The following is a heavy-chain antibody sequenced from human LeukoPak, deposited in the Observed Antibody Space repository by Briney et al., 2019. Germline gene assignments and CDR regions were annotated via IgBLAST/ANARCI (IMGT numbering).Heavy chain of an antibody. D-gene: IGHD3-3*01. CDR3: ASPGGYDFWSGPFDY. J-gene: IGHJ4*02. Sequence: PGRSLRLSCVASAFTFSIYGMHWGRQAPGKGLEWVAVISYDGSKTYYADSVKGRFTISRDNSKNTLYLHMNSLRAEDTAVYYCASPGGYDFWSGPFDYWGQGALVSASS. CDR2: ISYDGSKT. CDR1: AFTFSIYG. V-gene: IGHV3-30*03.